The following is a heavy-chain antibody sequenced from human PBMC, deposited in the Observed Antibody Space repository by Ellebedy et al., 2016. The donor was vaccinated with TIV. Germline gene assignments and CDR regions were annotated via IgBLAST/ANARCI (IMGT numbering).Heavy chain of an antibody. CDR3: ARGVGMEVTTPPFDY. V-gene: IGHV4-34*01. CDR1: GGSFSGYY. Sequence: MPSETLSLTCAVYGGSFSGYYWSWIRQPPGKGLEWIGEINHSGSTNYNPSLKSRVTISVDTSKNQFSLKLSSVTAADTAVYYCARGVGMEVTTPPFDYWGQGTLVTVSS. J-gene: IGHJ4*02. D-gene: IGHD4-17*01. CDR2: INHSGST.